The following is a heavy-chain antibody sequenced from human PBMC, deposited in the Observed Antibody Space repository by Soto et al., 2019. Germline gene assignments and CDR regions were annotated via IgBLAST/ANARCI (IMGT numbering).Heavy chain of an antibody. CDR3: ARECGGSCYFVLGYYYYGMDV. J-gene: IGHJ6*02. CDR2: ISAYNGNT. Sequence: QVQLVQSGAEVKKPGASVKVSCKASGYTFTSYGISWVRQAPGQGLEWMGWISAYNGNTNYAQKLQGRVTMTTDTSTSTAYMELRSLRSDDTAVYYCARECGGSCYFVLGYYYYGMDVWGQGTTVTVSS. V-gene: IGHV1-18*01. D-gene: IGHD2-15*01. CDR1: GYTFTSYG.